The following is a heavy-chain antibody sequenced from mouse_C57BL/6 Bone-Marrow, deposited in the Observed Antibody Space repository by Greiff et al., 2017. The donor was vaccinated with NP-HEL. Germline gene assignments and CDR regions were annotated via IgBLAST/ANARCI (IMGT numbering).Heavy chain of an antibody. J-gene: IGHJ3*01. CDR3: ASYSNPFAY. Sequence: EVQLQESGGGLVKPGGSLKLSCAASGFTFSSYAMSWVRQTPEKRLEWVATISDGGSYTYYPDNVKGRFTISRDNAKNNLYLQMSHLKSEDTAMYYCASYSNPFAYGGQGTLVTVSA. D-gene: IGHD2-5*01. CDR1: GFTFSSYA. V-gene: IGHV5-4*01. CDR2: ISDGGSYT.